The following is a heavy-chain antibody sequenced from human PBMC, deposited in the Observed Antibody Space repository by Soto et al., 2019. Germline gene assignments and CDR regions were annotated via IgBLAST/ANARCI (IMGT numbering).Heavy chain of an antibody. J-gene: IGHJ2*01. D-gene: IGHD3-22*01. V-gene: IGHV3-30-3*01. CDR3: ARDLRRFYESSGYYFTNWYFDL. Sequence: SLRLSCAASGFPFSSYAMHWVRQPPGKGLEWVTIISFDGSKKSYADSVKGRFTISRDSSKNTLYLQMNSLRFEDTAVYYCARDLRRFYESSGYYFTNWYFDLWGRGTLVTVSS. CDR2: ISFDGSKK. CDR1: GFPFSSYA.